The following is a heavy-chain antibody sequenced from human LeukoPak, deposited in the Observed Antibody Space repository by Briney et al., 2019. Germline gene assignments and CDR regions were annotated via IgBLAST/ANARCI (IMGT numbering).Heavy chain of an antibody. D-gene: IGHD2-21*02. CDR1: GFTFSTYW. Sequence: GGSLRLSCAASGFTFSTYWMHWVRQAPGKGLVWVSRIKSDGRSTSYADSVKGRFTISRDNAKNTLYLQMNSLRAEDMAVYYCARDGAPYCGGDCYSDYWGQGTLVTVSS. J-gene: IGHJ4*02. CDR2: IKSDGRST. V-gene: IGHV3-74*01. CDR3: ARDGAPYCGGDCYSDY.